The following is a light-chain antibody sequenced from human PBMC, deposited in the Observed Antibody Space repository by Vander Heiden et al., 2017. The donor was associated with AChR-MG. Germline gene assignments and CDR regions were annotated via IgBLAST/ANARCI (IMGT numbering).Light chain of an antibody. V-gene: IGKV1-39*01. J-gene: IGKJ5*01. CDR2: AAS. CDR3: QQSDSTPSIT. CDR1: QSISSY. Sequence: DIQMTQSPSSLSASVGDRVTITCRASQSISSYLNWYQQKPGKAPKLLIYAASSLQSGVPSRFSGRGYGTDFTLTISSLQPEAFATYYCQQSDSTPSITFGQGTRLEIK.